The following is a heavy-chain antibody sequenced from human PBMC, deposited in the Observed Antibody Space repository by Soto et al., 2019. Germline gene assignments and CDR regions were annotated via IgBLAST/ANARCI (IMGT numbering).Heavy chain of an antibody. CDR3: ARDGVSGGDYYMDV. Sequence: QVQLVESGGGVVQPGRSLRLSCAASGFSFSSYGMHWVRQAPGKGLEWVAVIWFDGSNKYYADSVKGRFTISRDNSQNTLYLQMISLRAEDTALYYCARDGVSGGDYYMDVWGKGTTVTVSS. J-gene: IGHJ6*03. D-gene: IGHD3-16*01. CDR1: GFSFSSYG. V-gene: IGHV3-33*01. CDR2: IWFDGSNK.